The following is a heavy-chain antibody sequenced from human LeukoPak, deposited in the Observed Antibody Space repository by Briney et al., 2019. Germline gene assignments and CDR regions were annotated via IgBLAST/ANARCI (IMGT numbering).Heavy chain of an antibody. D-gene: IGHD5-18*01. J-gene: IGHJ6*03. V-gene: IGHV4-34*01. CDR2: INHSGST. CDR1: GGSFSGYY. CDR3: ARGLRRLAGYGYYYYYYMDV. Sequence: SETLSLTCAVYGGSFSGYYWSWIRQPPGKGLEWIGEINHSGSTNYNPSLKSRVTIDTSKNQFSLELFSVTAADTALYYCARGLRRLAGYGYYYYYYMDVWGKGTTVTISS.